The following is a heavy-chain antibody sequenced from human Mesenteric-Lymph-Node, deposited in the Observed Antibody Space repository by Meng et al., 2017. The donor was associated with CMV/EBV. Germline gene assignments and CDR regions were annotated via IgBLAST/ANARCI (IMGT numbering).Heavy chain of an antibody. Sequence: SETLSLTCTISGGSIGSYYWNWIRQPPGKGLEWIGYIYYSGSTNYNPSLKSRVTISVDTSKNQFSLKLSSVTAADTAVYYCARGLGYCSSTSCYTIDYWGQGTLVTVSS. CDR1: GGSIGSYY. CDR2: IYYSGST. D-gene: IGHD2-2*02. CDR3: ARGLGYCSSTSCYTIDY. J-gene: IGHJ4*02. V-gene: IGHV4-59*01.